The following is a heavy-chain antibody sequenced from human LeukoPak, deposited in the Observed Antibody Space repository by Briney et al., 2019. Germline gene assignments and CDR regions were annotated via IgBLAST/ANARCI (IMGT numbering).Heavy chain of an antibody. D-gene: IGHD3-9*01. CDR1: GGSISRYY. CDR2: VSDSGNT. Sequence: SETLSLTCTVSGGSISRYYWSWIRQTPGKGLEWIGYVSDSGNTKYNPSLKSRVTISIDTSKNQFSLKLSSVTAADTAVYYCARGYDILTGYYLVYWGQGTLVTVSS. CDR3: ARGYDILTGYYLVY. V-gene: IGHV4-59*01. J-gene: IGHJ4*02.